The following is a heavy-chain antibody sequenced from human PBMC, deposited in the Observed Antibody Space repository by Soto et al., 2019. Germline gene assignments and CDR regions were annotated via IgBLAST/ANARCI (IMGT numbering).Heavy chain of an antibody. Sequence: PVGSLRLSCAASGFTFSSYSMNWVRQAPGKGLEWVSSISSSSSYIYYADSVKGRFTISRDNAKNSLYLQMNSLRAEDTAVYYCARDGDSLYSSSWYGPSDYWGQGTLVTVSS. CDR2: ISSSSSYI. J-gene: IGHJ4*02. V-gene: IGHV3-21*01. CDR1: GFTFSSYS. D-gene: IGHD6-13*01. CDR3: ARDGDSLYSSSWYGPSDY.